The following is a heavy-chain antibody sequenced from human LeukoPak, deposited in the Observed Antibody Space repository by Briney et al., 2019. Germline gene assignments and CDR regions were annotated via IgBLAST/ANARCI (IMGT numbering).Heavy chain of an antibody. CDR2: ISSSGSTI. J-gene: IGHJ5*02. CDR1: GFTFSSYE. CDR3: ARDRASSSSVWFDP. Sequence: PGGSLRLSCAASGFTFSSYEMNWVRQAPGKGLEWVSYISSSGSTIYYADSVKGRFTISRDNAKNSLYLQMNSLRAEDTAVYYCARDRASSSSVWFDPWGQGTLVTVSS. V-gene: IGHV3-48*03. D-gene: IGHD6-6*01.